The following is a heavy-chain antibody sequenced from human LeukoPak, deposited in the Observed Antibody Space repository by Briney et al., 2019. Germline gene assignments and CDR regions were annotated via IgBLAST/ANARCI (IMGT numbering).Heavy chain of an antibody. CDR3: AKGTHYYGSGSYCDY. J-gene: IGHJ4*02. CDR1: GFTFSSYA. Sequence: PGGSLRLSCTASGFTFSSYAMSWVRQAPGKGLEWVSDISGSGGNAYYTDSVRGRFTSSRDNSKNTPFLQMSSLRAEDTAVYYCAKGTHYYGSGSYCDYWGQGTLVTVSS. CDR2: ISGSGGNA. V-gene: IGHV3-23*01. D-gene: IGHD3-10*01.